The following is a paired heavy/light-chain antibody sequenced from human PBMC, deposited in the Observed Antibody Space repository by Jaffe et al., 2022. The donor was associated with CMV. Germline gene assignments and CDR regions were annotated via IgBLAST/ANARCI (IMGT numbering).Light chain of an antibody. J-gene: IGKJ1*01. V-gene: IGKV1-16*02. CDR3: QQYHDHQWT. CDR1: QDISNH. CDR2: AAS. Sequence: DIQMTQSPSSLSASVGDRVTITCRASQDISNHLAWFQQKPGKPPKTLIYAASSLQSGVPSKFSGSGSGTDFTLTISSLQPEDFATYYCQQYHDHQWTFGQGTKVEV.
Heavy chain of an antibody. CDR3: VKHGVSGYFLLPPDS. D-gene: IGHD3-10*01. Sequence: QVQLQESGPGLVKPSETLSLTCTVYGGIISSPYWGWIRQPPGKGLEWIGSIYASGAPTYYKSSLTNRVTISLDTSNNQVSLRLNSVTAADTAVYFCVKHGVSGYFLLPPDSWGQGTLVTVSS. CDR1: GGIISSPY. V-gene: IGHV4-59*05. CDR2: IYASGAPT. J-gene: IGHJ4*02.